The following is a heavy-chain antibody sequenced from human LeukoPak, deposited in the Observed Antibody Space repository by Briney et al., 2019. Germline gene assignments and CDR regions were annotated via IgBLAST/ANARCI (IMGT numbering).Heavy chain of an antibody. CDR3: AREFSSSGAFDI. CDR2: IKQDGSEK. V-gene: IGHV3-7*01. J-gene: IGHJ3*02. Sequence: PGGSLRLSCAASGFFFSNYWMSWVRQAQGKGLEWVANIKQDGSEKYYVDSVKGRFTISRDNAKNSLYLQMNSLRAEDTAVYYCAREFSSSGAFDIWGQGTMVTVSS. CDR1: GFFFSNYW. D-gene: IGHD6-13*01.